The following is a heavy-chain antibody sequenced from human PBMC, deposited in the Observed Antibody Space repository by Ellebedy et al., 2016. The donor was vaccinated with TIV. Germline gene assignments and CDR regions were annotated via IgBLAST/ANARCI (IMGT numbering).Heavy chain of an antibody. CDR1: GGTFNTFV. D-gene: IGHD1-14*01. CDR3: ARLDHYDAFDI. Sequence: SVKVSXXASGGTFNTFVFNWVRQAPGQGLEWMGRIIPLLDVPNYAQKFEGRVTITADKSTSTAYMDLSSLTSDDTAIYYCARLDHYDAFDIWGQGTMVTVSS. J-gene: IGHJ3*02. CDR2: IIPLLDVP. V-gene: IGHV1-69*04.